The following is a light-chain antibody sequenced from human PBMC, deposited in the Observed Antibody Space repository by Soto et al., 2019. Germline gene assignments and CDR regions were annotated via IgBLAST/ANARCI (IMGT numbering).Light chain of an antibody. V-gene: IGKV3-11*01. J-gene: IGKJ1*01. Sequence: VVLTHSPATLSLSPWERATLSCRASQSIRNYLAWYQQKPGQAPRLLIYDASNRATGIPARFSGSGSGTDFTLTISSLQAEDVAVYYCQHYYSSPLDFGQGTKVDIK. CDR3: QHYYSSPLD. CDR1: QSIRNY. CDR2: DAS.